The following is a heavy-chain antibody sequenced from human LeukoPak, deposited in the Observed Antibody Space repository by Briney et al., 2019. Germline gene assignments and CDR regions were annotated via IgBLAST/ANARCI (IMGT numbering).Heavy chain of an antibody. D-gene: IGHD3-22*01. CDR3: ARGIYDSRGYYYSSFDY. Sequence: PGGSLRLSCAASGFTFSNYEMNWVRQAPGKGLEWVSYISSSGSTIYYADSVKGRFTISRDNAKNSLYLQMNSLRAEDTAVYYCARGIYDSRGYYYSSFDYWGQGTLVTVSS. J-gene: IGHJ4*02. CDR1: GFTFSNYE. V-gene: IGHV3-48*03. CDR2: ISSSGSTI.